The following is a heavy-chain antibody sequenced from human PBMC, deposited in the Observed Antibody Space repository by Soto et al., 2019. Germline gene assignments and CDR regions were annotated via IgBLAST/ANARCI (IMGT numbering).Heavy chain of an antibody. CDR3: ARGGSGMTVMVWFDS. Sequence: GASVKVSCKASGYTFTSYGISWVRQAPGQGLEWMGWISAYNGNTNYAQKLQGRVTMTTDTSTSTAYMELRSLRSDDTAVYYCARGGSGMTVMVWFDSWGQGSLVTVSS. CDR2: ISAYNGNT. J-gene: IGHJ5*01. CDR1: GYTFTSYG. D-gene: IGHD3-22*01. V-gene: IGHV1-18*01.